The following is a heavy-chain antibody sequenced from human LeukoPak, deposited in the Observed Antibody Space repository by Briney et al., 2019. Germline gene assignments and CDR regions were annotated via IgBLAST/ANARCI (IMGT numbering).Heavy chain of an antibody. D-gene: IGHD3-22*01. CDR3: ARDWLWGDAVDAFDI. Sequence: GGSLRLSCAASGFTFSSYGMHWVRQAPGKGLEWVAVISYDGSNKYYADSVKGRFTISRDNSKNTLYLQMNSLRAEDTAVYYCARDWLWGDAVDAFDIWGQGTMVTVSS. J-gene: IGHJ3*02. CDR2: ISYDGSNK. V-gene: IGHV3-30*03. CDR1: GFTFSSYG.